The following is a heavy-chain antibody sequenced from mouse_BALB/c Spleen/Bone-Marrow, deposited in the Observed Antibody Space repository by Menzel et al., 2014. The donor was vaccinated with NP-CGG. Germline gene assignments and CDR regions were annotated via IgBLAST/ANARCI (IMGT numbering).Heavy chain of an antibody. Sequence: LVESGPELVKPGASVKMSCRASGYTFTSCYIHWVKQSPGQGLEWIGWIYPGDGSTEYNEKFKGKTTLTADKSSSTAYMLLSSLTSEDSAIYFCARPDSNYESYFDYWGQGTTLTVSS. V-gene: IGHV1S56*01. D-gene: IGHD2-5*01. CDR3: ARPDSNYESYFDY. J-gene: IGHJ2*01. CDR2: IYPGDGST. CDR1: GYTFTSCY.